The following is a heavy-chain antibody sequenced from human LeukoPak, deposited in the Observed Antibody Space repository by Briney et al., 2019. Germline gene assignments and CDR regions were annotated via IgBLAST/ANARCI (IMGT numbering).Heavy chain of an antibody. V-gene: IGHV2-5*01. D-gene: IGHD2-15*01. J-gene: IGHJ4*02. CDR2: IYWNDDK. CDR3: AHTPGGYCGGGKCYTPYHFDY. Sequence: SGPTLVNPTQTLTLTCTFSGFSVSTSGVGVGWIRQPPGKALEWLVVIYWNDDKRYSPSLKSRLTITKDTSKNQVVLTMTNMDPVDTATYYCAHTPGGYCGGGKCYTPYHFDYWGQGNLVTVSS. CDR1: GFSVSTSGVG.